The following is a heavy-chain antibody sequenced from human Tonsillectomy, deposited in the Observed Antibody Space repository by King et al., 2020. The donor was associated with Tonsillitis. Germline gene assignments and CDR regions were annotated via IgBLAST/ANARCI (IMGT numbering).Heavy chain of an antibody. Sequence: VQLVESGGGLVKPGGSLRLSCAASGFTFSDAWMSWVRQAPGKGLEWVGRIMLNGEGATTYPPPVRGRFTIPRDDSKTTVYLQMNNLETEDTAVDYCITGLGRTNGDSWGQGTLVTVSS. V-gene: IGHV3-15*01. CDR1: GFTFSDAW. D-gene: IGHD1-14*01. J-gene: IGHJ4*02. CDR3: ITGLGRTNGDS. CDR2: IMLNGEGATT.